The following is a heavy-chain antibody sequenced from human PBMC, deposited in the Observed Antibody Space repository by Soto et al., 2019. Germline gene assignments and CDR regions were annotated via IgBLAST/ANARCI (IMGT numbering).Heavy chain of an antibody. CDR1: GDTFTGYY. CDR2: INPNSGDT. CDR3: AKGGAIVATGTRVYLYNAMDV. Sequence: WASVKVSCKASGDTFTGYYVHWVRQAPGQGLEWMGWINPNSGDTYLAQRFQGRVTMNRDTSIGTAYMKLRGLTSDDTAEYYCAKGGAIVATGTRVYLYNAMDVWGQGTTVTVSS. V-gene: IGHV1-2*02. D-gene: IGHD5-12*01. J-gene: IGHJ6*02.